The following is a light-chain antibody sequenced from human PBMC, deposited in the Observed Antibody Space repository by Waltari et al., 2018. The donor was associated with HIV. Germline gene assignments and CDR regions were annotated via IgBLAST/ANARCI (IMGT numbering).Light chain of an antibody. CDR2: SNN. V-gene: IGLV1-47*01. J-gene: IGLJ3*02. CDR3: SVWDDSLSVQV. CDR1: NSTIGRTE. Sequence: QSVLIQSPSMSGTPGQTIPISCSGSNSTIGRTEFYGHQQFPGTAPKVLIYSNNRRPSGVPDRFSGSKSGTSASLAISGLRSEDEADYYCSVWDDSLSVQVFGGGTKLTVL.